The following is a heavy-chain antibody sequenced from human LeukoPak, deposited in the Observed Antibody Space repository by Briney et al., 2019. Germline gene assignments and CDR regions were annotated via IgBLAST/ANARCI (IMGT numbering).Heavy chain of an antibody. CDR3: AKDVDYDSSGYPDY. J-gene: IGHJ4*02. Sequence: GGSLRLSCAASGFTFSSYGMHWVRQAPGKGLEWVAVISYDGSNKYYADSVKGRFTISRDNSKSTLYLQMNSLRAEDTAVYYCAKDVDYDSSGYPDYWGQGTLVTVSS. CDR1: GFTFSSYG. V-gene: IGHV3-30*18. CDR2: ISYDGSNK. D-gene: IGHD3-22*01.